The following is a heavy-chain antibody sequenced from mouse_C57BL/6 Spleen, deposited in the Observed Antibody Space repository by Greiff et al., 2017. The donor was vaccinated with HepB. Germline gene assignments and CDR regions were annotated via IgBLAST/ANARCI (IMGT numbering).Heavy chain of an antibody. CDR2: INPNNGGT. CDR3: ARGANWVYYFDY. Sequence: VQLQQSGPELVKPGASVKMSCKASGYTFTDYNMHWVKQSHGKSLEWIGYINPNNGGTSYNQKFKGKATLTVNKSSSTAYMELRSLTSEDSAVYCCARGANWVYYFDYWGQGTTLTVSS. CDR1: GYTFTDYN. D-gene: IGHD4-1*01. J-gene: IGHJ2*01. V-gene: IGHV1-22*01.